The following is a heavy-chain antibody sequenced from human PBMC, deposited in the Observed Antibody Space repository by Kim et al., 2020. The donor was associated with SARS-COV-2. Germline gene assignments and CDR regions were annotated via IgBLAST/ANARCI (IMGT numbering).Heavy chain of an antibody. V-gene: IGHV3-30*04. J-gene: IGHJ4*02. CDR2: ISYDGSNK. CDR1: GFTFSSYA. Sequence: GGSLRLSCAASGFTFSSYAMHWVRQAPGKGLEWVAVISYDGSNKYYADSVKGRFTISRDNSKNTLYLQMNSLRAEDTAVYYCARDRTTNDYGDYGPDYWGQGTLVTVSS. CDR3: ARDRTTNDYGDYGPDY. D-gene: IGHD4-17*01.